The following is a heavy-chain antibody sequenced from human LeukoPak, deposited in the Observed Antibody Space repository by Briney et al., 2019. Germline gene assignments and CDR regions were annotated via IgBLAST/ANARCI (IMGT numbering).Heavy chain of an antibody. CDR1: GFTFSSYW. CDR2: MNIDGSEK. J-gene: IGHJ4*02. Sequence: GGSLRLSCAASGFTFSSYWMGWVRQAPGKRLEWVANMNIDGSEKYYADSAKGRFTISRDNARNSVYLRMNSLRVEDTAVYYCARDPVEWELLLDYWGQGTLVTVSS. CDR3: ARDPVEWELLLDY. V-gene: IGHV3-7*01. D-gene: IGHD1-26*01.